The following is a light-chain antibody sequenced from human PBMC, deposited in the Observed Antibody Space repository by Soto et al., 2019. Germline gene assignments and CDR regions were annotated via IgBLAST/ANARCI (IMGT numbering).Light chain of an antibody. Sequence: EIVLTQSPGTLSLSPGERATLSCRASQSFSSNYLAWYQQKPGQAPRLLIYGASSRANGVPDRFSGSGSGTDFTLTISRLEPEDFAVYYCQQYGTSPPFAFGQGTKVEIK. CDR2: GAS. V-gene: IGKV3-20*01. J-gene: IGKJ2*01. CDR3: QQYGTSPPFA. CDR1: QSFSSNY.